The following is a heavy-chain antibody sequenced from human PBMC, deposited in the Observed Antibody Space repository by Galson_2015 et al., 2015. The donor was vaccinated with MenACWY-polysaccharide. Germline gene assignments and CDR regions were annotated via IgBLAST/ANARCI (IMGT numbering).Heavy chain of an antibody. CDR2: IFWDDDK. D-gene: IGHD6-13*01. Sequence: PALVKPTQTLTLTCTFSGFSLSTSGMCVSWIRQPPGKAPEWLSPIFWDDDKYYSTSLRTRLTISKDTSKNQVVLTMTNMDPVDTATYYCARIAAAGNGMDVWGQGTTVTVSS. V-gene: IGHV2-70*01. CDR3: ARIAAAGNGMDV. J-gene: IGHJ6*02. CDR1: GFSLSTSGMC.